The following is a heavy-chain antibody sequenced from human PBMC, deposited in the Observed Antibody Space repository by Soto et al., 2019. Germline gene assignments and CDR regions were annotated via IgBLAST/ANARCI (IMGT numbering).Heavy chain of an antibody. CDR3: ARAKIYCSSTSCYARGSKYYYYGMDV. CDR1: GGSFSGYY. D-gene: IGHD2-2*01. V-gene: IGHV4-34*01. CDR2: INHSGST. Sequence: SETLSLTCAVYGGSFSGYYWSWIRQPPGKGLEWIGEINHSGSTNYNPSLKSRVTISVDTSKNQFSLKLSSVTAADTAVYYCARAKIYCSSTSCYARGSKYYYYGMDVWGQGTTVTVSS. J-gene: IGHJ6*02.